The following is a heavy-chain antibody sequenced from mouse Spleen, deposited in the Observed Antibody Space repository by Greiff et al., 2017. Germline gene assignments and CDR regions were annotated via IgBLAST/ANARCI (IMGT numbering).Heavy chain of an antibody. V-gene: IGHV1-64*01. D-gene: IGHD5-1*01. J-gene: IGHJ4*01. CDR3: ARTYLYAMDY. CDR2: IHPNSGST. Sequence: QVQLQQPGAELVKPGASVKLSCKASGYTFTSYWLHWVKQRPGQGLEWIGMIHPNSGSTNYNEKFKSKATLTVDKSSSTAYMQLSSLTSEDSAVYYCARTYLYAMDYWGQGTSVTVSS. CDR1: GYTFTSYW.